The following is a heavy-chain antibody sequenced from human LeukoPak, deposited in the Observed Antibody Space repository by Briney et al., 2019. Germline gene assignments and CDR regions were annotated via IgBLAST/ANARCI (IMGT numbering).Heavy chain of an antibody. CDR2: INPNSGGT. D-gene: IGHD4-17*01. Sequence: GASVKVSCKASGYTFTGYYMHWVRQAPGQGLEWMGWINPNSGGTNYAQKFQGRVTMTRDTSITTAYMELSRLRSDDMAVYYCARSPAYGDYGSAFDIWGQGTMVTVSS. CDR1: GYTFTGYY. CDR3: ARSPAYGDYGSAFDI. J-gene: IGHJ3*02. V-gene: IGHV1-2*02.